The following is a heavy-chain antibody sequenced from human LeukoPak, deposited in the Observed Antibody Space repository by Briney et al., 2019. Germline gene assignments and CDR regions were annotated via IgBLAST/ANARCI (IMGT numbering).Heavy chain of an antibody. J-gene: IGHJ5*02. CDR3: AKEHDLWHEEGNWFDP. Sequence: PGGSLRLSCAASGFTFSSYAMTWVRQVPGKGLDWVSAISADDTGYYADSVKGRFIVSRDNSKNTLYLQLNRLRVEDTAVYYCAKEHDLWHEEGNWFDPWGQGTLVTVSS. CDR2: ISADDTG. V-gene: IGHV3-23*01. CDR1: GFTFSSYA. D-gene: IGHD3-3*01.